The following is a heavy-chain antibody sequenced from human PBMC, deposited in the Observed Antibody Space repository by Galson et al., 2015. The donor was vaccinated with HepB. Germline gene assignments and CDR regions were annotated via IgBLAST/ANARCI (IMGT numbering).Heavy chain of an antibody. CDR3: AREARNYDYVWGSYRYLFDY. CDR2: ISSSSSTI. CDR1: GFTFSSYS. V-gene: IGHV3-48*01. Sequence: SLRLSCAASGFTFSSYSMNWVRQAPGKGLEWVSYISSSSSTIYYADSVKGRFTISRDNAKNSLYLQMNSLRAEDTAVYYCAREARNYDYVWGSYRYLFDYWGQGTLVTVSS. D-gene: IGHD3-16*02. J-gene: IGHJ4*02.